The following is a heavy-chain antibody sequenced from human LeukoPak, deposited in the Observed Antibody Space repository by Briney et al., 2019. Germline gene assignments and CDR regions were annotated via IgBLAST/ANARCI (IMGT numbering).Heavy chain of an antibody. D-gene: IGHD4/OR15-4a*01. J-gene: IGHJ4*02. Sequence: PSQTLSLTCTVSGGSISSGDYYWSWIRQPPGKGLEWIGYIYYSGSTYYNPPLKSRVTISVDTSKNQFSLKLSSVTAADTAVYYCAREGAEGTSYFDYWGQGTLVTVSP. V-gene: IGHV4-30-4*08. CDR2: IYYSGST. CDR3: AREGAEGTSYFDY. CDR1: GGSISSGDYY.